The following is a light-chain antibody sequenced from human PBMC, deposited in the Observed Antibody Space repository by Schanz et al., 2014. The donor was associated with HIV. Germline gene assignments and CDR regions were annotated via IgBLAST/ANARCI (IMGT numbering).Light chain of an antibody. CDR3: QQYKIWPIT. V-gene: IGKV3-15*01. CDR2: GAS. J-gene: IGKJ5*01. Sequence: EIVMTQSPATLSVSPGERATLSCRASQSVSSNLAWYQQKPGQAPRLLIYGASTRATGIPARFSGSGSGTEFTLTISSLQSEDFAVYYCQQYKIWPITFGQGTRLEI. CDR1: QSVSSN.